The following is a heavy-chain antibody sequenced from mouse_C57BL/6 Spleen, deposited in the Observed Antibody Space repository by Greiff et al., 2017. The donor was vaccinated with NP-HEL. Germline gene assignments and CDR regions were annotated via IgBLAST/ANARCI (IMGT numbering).Heavy chain of an antibody. D-gene: IGHD5-1*01. V-gene: IGHV5-17*01. CDR2: ISSGSSTI. CDR1: GFTFSDYG. Sequence: EVMLVESGGGLVKPGGSLKLSCAASGFTFSDYGMHWVRQAPEKGLEWVAYISSGSSTIYYADTVKGRFTISRDNAKNTLFLQMTSLRSEDTAMYYCARGEVLPHAMDYWGQGTSVTVSS. J-gene: IGHJ4*01. CDR3: ARGEVLPHAMDY.